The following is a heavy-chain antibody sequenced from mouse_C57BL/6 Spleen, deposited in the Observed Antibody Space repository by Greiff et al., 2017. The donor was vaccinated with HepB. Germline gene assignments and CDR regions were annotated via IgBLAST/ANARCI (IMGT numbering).Heavy chain of an antibody. CDR2: IHPNSGST. V-gene: IGHV1-64*01. D-gene: IGHD1-1*01. CDR3: ATATGITPGDAMDY. J-gene: IGHJ4*01. Sequence: QVQLQQPGAELVKPGASVKLSCKASGYTFTSYWMHWVKQRPGQGLEWIGMIHPNSGSTNYNEKFKSKATLTVDKSSSTAYMQLSSLTSEDSAVYYCATATGITPGDAMDYWGQGTSVTVSS. CDR1: GYTFTSYW.